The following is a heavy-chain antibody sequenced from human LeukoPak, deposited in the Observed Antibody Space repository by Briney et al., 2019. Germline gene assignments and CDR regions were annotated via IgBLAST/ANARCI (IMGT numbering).Heavy chain of an antibody. Sequence: ASVKVSCKASGYTFTSYGISWVRQAPGQGLEWMGWISAYNGNTNYAQKLQGRVTMTTDTSTSTAYMELRSLRSDDTAVYYRARDGLLDYDSSGYPFDYWGQGTLVTVSS. CDR3: ARDGLLDYDSSGYPFDY. V-gene: IGHV1-18*01. J-gene: IGHJ4*02. CDR2: ISAYNGNT. D-gene: IGHD3-22*01. CDR1: GYTFTSYG.